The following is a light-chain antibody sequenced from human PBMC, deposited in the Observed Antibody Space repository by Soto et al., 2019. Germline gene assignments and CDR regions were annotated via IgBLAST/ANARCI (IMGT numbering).Light chain of an antibody. CDR1: QSVSSN. J-gene: IGKJ5*01. Sequence: EIVMTQSLAPLSVSPGESATLSCRASQSVSSNLAWYQQKPGQAPRLLIYGASTRATGIPARFSGSGSGTDFTLTISRLEPEDFALYYCQQYGYSPITFGQGTRLEIK. CDR2: GAS. V-gene: IGKV3-15*01. CDR3: QQYGYSPIT.